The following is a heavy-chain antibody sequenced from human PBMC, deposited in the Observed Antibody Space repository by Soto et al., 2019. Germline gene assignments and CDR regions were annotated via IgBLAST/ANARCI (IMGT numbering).Heavy chain of an antibody. D-gene: IGHD3-10*01. CDR2: ISGSGGST. CDR3: AKDLTSSSLWFGEAFTYYYMDV. V-gene: IGHV3-23*01. J-gene: IGHJ6*03. CDR1: GFTFSSYA. Sequence: GGSLRLSCAASGFTFSSYAMSWVRQAPGKGLEWVSAISGSGGSTYYADSVKGRFTISRDNSKNTLYLQMNSLRAEDTAVYYCAKDLTSSSLWFGEAFTYYYMDVWGKGTTVTVSS.